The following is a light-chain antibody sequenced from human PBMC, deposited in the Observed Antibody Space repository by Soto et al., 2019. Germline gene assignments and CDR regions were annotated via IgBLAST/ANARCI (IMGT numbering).Light chain of an antibody. CDR2: AAS. J-gene: IGKJ3*01. CDR1: QSISSY. V-gene: IGKV1-39*01. Sequence: DIQMTQSPSYLSASVGDRVTITCRASQSISSYLNWYQQKPGKAAKLLIYAASSLQSGVPSRFSGSGSGTDFTLTISSLQPEDFATYYCQQSYSTPFTFGPGTKVDIK. CDR3: QQSYSTPFT.